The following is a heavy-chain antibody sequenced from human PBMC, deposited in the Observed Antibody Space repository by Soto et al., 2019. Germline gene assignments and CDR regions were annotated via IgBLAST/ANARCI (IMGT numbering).Heavy chain of an antibody. D-gene: IGHD3-22*01. CDR3: AKDLGYYYSSGYPSRRY. J-gene: IGHJ4*02. CDR1: GFTFSSYA. V-gene: IGHV3-23*01. CDR2: ISGSGGST. Sequence: PGGSLRLSCAASGFTFSSYAMSWVRQAPGKGLEWVSAISGSGGSTYYADSVKGRFTISRDNSKNTLYLQMNSLRAEDTAVYYCAKDLGYYYSSGYPSRRYWGQGTLVTVSS.